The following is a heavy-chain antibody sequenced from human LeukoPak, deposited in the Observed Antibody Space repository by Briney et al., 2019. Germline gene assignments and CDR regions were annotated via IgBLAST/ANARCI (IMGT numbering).Heavy chain of an antibody. Sequence: GGPLRLSCAASGFTLSSYGMHWLRQAPGKGLEWVAFIRYDGSNKYYADSVKGRFTITRDNSKNTLYLQMNSLRAEDTAVYYCAKDPLQYYYDSSGYYYDYWGQGTLVTVSS. CDR3: AKDPLQYYYDSSGYYYDY. CDR1: GFTLSSYG. D-gene: IGHD3-22*01. J-gene: IGHJ4*02. CDR2: IRYDGSNK. V-gene: IGHV3-30*02.